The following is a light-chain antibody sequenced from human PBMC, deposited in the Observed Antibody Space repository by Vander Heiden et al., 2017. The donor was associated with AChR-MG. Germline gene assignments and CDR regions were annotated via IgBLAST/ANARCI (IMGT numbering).Light chain of an antibody. CDR2: STN. J-gene: IGLJ3*02. CDR1: SDSVPTNYN. CDR3: ALYLGSGVWV. V-gene: IGLV8-61*01. Sequence: HTVVTQELSFSVSTGGTVTLTCALTSDSVPTNYNPSWYRQTPGQAPRTVIYSTNIRSSGVPYRFSGSILGNKAALTITGAQADDESVYYCALYLGSGVWVFGGGTKLTVL.